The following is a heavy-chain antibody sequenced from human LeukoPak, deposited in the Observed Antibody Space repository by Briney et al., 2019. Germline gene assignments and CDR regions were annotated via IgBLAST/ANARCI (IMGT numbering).Heavy chain of an antibody. Sequence: ASVKVSCKASGYTFTSYDINWVRQATGQGLEWMGWMNPNSGNTRYAQKFQGRVTMTRNTSISTAYMELSSLRSEDTAVYYCARVGDSYYDFWSGYYTPEYFQHWGQGTLVTVSS. D-gene: IGHD3-3*01. J-gene: IGHJ1*01. CDR2: MNPNSGNT. CDR1: GYTFTSYD. V-gene: IGHV1-8*01. CDR3: ARVGDSYYDFWSGYYTPEYFQH.